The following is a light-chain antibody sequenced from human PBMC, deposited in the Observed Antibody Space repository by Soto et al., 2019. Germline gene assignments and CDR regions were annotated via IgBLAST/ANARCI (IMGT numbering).Light chain of an antibody. V-gene: IGKV1-39*01. Sequence: DIQMTQSPSTLSGSVGDRVTITCRASQTISSWLAWYQQKPGKAPNLLIYAASSLQSGVPSRFSGSGSGTDFTLTISSLQPEDFATYYCQQTYSTPSITFGQGTRLEI. CDR2: AAS. CDR3: QQTYSTPSIT. J-gene: IGKJ5*01. CDR1: QTISSW.